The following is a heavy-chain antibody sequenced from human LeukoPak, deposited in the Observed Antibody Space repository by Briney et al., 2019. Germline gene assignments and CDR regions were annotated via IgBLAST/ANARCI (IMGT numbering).Heavy chain of an antibody. D-gene: IGHD2-2*01. V-gene: IGHV1-69*13. J-gene: IGHJ4*02. CDR1: GGTFSSYA. CDR3: ARVFGCSSTTCYYFNY. Sequence: GASVKVSCKASGGTFSSYAISWVRQAPGQGLEWMGGIIPIFGTANYAQKFQGRVTITADESTSTAYMELSSLRSEDTAVYYCARVFGCSSTTCYYFNYWGQGTLVTVSS. CDR2: IIPIFGTA.